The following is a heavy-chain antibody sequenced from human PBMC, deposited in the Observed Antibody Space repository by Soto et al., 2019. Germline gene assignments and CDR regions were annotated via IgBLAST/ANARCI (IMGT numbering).Heavy chain of an antibody. J-gene: IGHJ4*02. CDR2: ISYDGSNK. V-gene: IGHV3-30*18. D-gene: IGHD6-13*01. CDR1: GFTFSSYG. Sequence: GGSLRLSCAASGFTFSSYGMHWVRQAPGKGLEWVAVISYDGSNKYYADSVKGRFTISRDNSKNTLYLQMNSLRAEDTAVYYCAKDQLYQAGYSSSWYVADFDYWGQGTLVTVSS. CDR3: AKDQLYQAGYSSSWYVADFDY.